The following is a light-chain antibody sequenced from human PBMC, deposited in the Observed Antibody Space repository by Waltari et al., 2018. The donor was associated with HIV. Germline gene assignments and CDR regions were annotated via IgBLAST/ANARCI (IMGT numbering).Light chain of an antibody. CDR3: AAWDDSLNGFV. V-gene: IGLV1-44*01. J-gene: IGLJ2*01. CDR1: SSNIGSNT. Sequence: QSVLTQSPSASGTPGQRVTISCSGRSSNIGSNTVNWYQQPPGTAPKLLIYSNNQRPSGVPDRFSGSKSGTSASLAISGLQSEEEADYYCAAWDDSLNGFVFGGGTKLTVL. CDR2: SNN.